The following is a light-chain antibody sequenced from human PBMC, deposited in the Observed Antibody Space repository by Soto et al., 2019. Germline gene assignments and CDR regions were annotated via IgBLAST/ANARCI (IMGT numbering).Light chain of an antibody. V-gene: IGKV3-20*01. CDR2: GAS. CDR1: QSVSGSY. J-gene: IGKJ1*01. Sequence: EIVLTQSPGTLSFSPGERATLSCRASQSVSGSYLAWYQQKPGQAPRLLIYGASSRATGIPDRFSGTGSGTDCTLTISRLEPEDFAVYYCQQYGSSLPGKFGQGTKVDIK. CDR3: QQYGSSLPGK.